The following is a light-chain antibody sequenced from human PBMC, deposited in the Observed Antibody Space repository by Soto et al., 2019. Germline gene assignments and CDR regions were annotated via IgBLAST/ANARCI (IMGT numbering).Light chain of an antibody. V-gene: IGLV2-14*01. CDR2: EVT. J-gene: IGLJ1*01. CDR1: SSDIGGHHF. Sequence: QSPLTQPACVSLSPGQSITISCSGTSSDIGGHHFVSWYQQQSGKAPKLVIYEVTDRPSGVSDRFSGSKSGNTASLTISGLQPEDEADYYCSSYTSSSLYAFGTGTKVTVL. CDR3: SSYTSSSLYA.